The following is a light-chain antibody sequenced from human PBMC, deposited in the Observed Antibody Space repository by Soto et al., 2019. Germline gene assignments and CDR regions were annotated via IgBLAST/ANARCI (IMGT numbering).Light chain of an antibody. CDR1: QSISSY. J-gene: IGKJ2*01. V-gene: IGKV1-9*01. Sequence: DIQMTQSPSSLSASVGDSVTITCRASQSISSYLNWYQQKTGKDPNLLISAASTLHSGVPSRFSGSGSETEFTLTITSLQPEESATYYCQQRNSYPRTFGQGTKVEIK. CDR3: QQRNSYPRT. CDR2: AAS.